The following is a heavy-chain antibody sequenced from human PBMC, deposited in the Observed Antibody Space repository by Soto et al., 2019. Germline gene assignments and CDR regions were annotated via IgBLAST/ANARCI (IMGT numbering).Heavy chain of an antibody. CDR3: ARDLCPLGSGSPCPTFGMDL. Sequence: QVQLVQSGAEVKPPGASVKVSCKASGYTFTGHYMHWVRQVSGRRLEFLGWLKPDNGGTYYAPKFQGRVTFPRDTSTTTAYMEMSGLHSDDTAVYFCARDLCPLGSGSPCPTFGMDLWGQGTTVAVSS. CDR2: LKPDNGGT. V-gene: IGHV1-2*02. D-gene: IGHD3-10*01. CDR1: GYTFTGHY. J-gene: IGHJ6*02.